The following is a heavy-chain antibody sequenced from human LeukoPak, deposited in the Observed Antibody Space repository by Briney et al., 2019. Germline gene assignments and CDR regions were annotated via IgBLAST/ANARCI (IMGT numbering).Heavy chain of an antibody. D-gene: IGHD2-8*01. V-gene: IGHV4-30-2*01. CDR1: GGSISSGGYS. CDR3: ARGGLMVYAIRSYGMDV. Sequence: PSQTLSLTCAVSGGSISSGGYSWSWIRQPPGKGLEWIGEINHSGSTNYNPSLKSRVTISVDTSKNQFSLKLSSVTAADTAVYYCARGGLMVYAIRSYGMDVWGQGTTVTASS. J-gene: IGHJ6*02. CDR2: INHSGST.